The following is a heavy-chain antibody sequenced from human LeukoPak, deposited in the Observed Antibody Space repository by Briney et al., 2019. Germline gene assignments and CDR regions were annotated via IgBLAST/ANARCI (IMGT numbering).Heavy chain of an antibody. J-gene: IGHJ2*01. Sequence: SETLSLTCTVSGYSIAHGFFWAWIRQPPGGGLEWIGSLYHSGTTYYNTSLKSRISTSVDTSKNQFSPKLRLVTAADTAVYYCARVEVPRDINDWYFDLWGRGTLVTVSS. V-gene: IGHV4-38-2*02. CDR2: LYHSGTT. CDR1: GYSIAHGFF. CDR3: ARVEVPRDINDWYFDL. D-gene: IGHD2-15*01.